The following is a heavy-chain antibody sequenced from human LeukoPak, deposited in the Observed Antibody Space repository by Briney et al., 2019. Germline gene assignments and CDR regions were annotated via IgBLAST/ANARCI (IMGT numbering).Heavy chain of an antibody. J-gene: IGHJ5*02. V-gene: IGHV1-2*02. CDR2: INPNRGGT. Sequence: GASVKVSCKASGYTFTGYYMHWVRQAPGQGLEWMGWINPNRGGTNYAQKFQGRVTMTRDTSISTAYMELSRLRSDDTAVYYCARAWAAAGTNNWFDPWGQGTLVTVSS. D-gene: IGHD6-13*01. CDR3: ARAWAAAGTNNWFDP. CDR1: GYTFTGYY.